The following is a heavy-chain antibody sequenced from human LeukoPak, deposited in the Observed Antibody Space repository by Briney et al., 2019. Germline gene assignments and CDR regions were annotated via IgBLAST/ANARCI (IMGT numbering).Heavy chain of an antibody. D-gene: IGHD6-13*01. CDR1: GGSFSGYY. CDR3: ARRSSSWYGHFDY. V-gene: IGHV4-34*01. J-gene: IGHJ4*02. Sequence: SETLSLTCAVYGGSFSGYYWSWIRQPPGKGLEWIGEINHSGGTNYNPSLRSRVTISVDTSKNQFSLKLSSVTAADTAVYYCARRSSSWYGHFDYWGQGTLVTVSS. CDR2: INHSGGT.